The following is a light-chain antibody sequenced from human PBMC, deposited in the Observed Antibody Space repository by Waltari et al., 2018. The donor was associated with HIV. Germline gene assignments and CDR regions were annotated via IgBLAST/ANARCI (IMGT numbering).Light chain of an antibody. Sequence: EIVMMQSPATLSVSPGERATLSCRASQTVIGNLAWYQQKPGQAPRLLVYGASARAAGVPARFTGSGSGTEFTLTISTMQSEDVAVYYCQQYNYWPPYTFGQGTKLEIK. V-gene: IGKV3-15*01. CDR1: QTVIGN. CDR3: QQYNYWPPYT. CDR2: GAS. J-gene: IGKJ2*01.